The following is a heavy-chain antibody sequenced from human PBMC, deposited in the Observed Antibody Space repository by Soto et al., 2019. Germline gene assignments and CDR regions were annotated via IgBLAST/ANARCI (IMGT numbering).Heavy chain of an antibody. CDR1: GFTFSSYG. J-gene: IGHJ3*02. V-gene: IGHV3-30*18. D-gene: IGHD2-15*01. CDR3: AKSDVVVVAAASDAFDI. Sequence: QVQLVESGGGVVQPGRSLRLSCAASGFTFSSYGMHWVRQAPGKGLEWVAVISYDGSNKYYADSVKGRFTISRDNSKNTLYLQMNSLRAEDTAVYYCAKSDVVVVAAASDAFDIWGQGTMVTVSS. CDR2: ISYDGSNK.